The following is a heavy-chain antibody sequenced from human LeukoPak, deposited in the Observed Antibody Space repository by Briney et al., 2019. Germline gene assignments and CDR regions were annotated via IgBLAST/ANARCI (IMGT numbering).Heavy chain of an antibody. V-gene: IGHV4-59*01. D-gene: IGHD5-18*01. CDR3: AREIQPPGCFDY. Sequence: MTSGTLSLTCTVSGGSISSYYWSWIRQPPGKGLEWIGYIYYSGSTNYNPSLKSRVTISVDTSKNQFSLKLSSVTAADTAVYYCAREIQPPGCFDYWGQGTLVTVSS. J-gene: IGHJ4*02. CDR2: IYYSGST. CDR1: GGSISSYY.